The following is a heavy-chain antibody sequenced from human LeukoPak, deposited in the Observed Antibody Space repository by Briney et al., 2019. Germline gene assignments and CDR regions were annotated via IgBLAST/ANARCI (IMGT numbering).Heavy chain of an antibody. CDR1: GFTFDDYG. D-gene: IGHD3-22*01. CDR2: INWNGGST. V-gene: IGHV3-20*04. Sequence: GESLRLSCAASGFTFDDYGMSWVRQAPGKGLEWVSGINWNGGSTGYADSVKGRFTISRDNAKNSLYLQMNSLRAEDTALYYCARAAESTYYYDSSGYTAPPYFDYWGQGTLVTVSS. CDR3: ARAAESTYYYDSSGYTAPPYFDY. J-gene: IGHJ4*02.